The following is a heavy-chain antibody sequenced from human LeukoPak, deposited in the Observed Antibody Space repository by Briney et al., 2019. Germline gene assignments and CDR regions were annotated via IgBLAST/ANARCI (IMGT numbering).Heavy chain of an antibody. CDR1: GFTFSPYW. D-gene: IGHD2-21*01. CDR2: IKEDGSER. Sequence: GGYLRLSCAASGFTFSPYWMTWVRQAPGKGLEWVANIKEDGSERYYVDSVKGRFTISRDNAKNSLYLQMNSLRAEDTAVYYCARGDRRFEYWGQGTLVTVSS. J-gene: IGHJ4*02. V-gene: IGHV3-7*03. CDR3: ARGDRRFEY.